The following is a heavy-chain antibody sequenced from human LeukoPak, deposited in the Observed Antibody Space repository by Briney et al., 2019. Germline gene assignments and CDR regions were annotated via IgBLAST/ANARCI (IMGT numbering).Heavy chain of an antibody. CDR3: ARLSWPGRGSRFDP. J-gene: IGHJ5*02. V-gene: IGHV4-59*01. D-gene: IGHD2/OR15-2a*01. Sequence: SETLSLTCAVCGGSFSSYYWSWIRQPPGKGLEWIGYIYYSGSTNYNPSLKSRVTISVDTSKNQFFMKLTSVTAADTAVYYCARLSWPGRGSRFDPWGQGTLVTVSS. CDR2: IYYSGST. CDR1: GGSFSSYY.